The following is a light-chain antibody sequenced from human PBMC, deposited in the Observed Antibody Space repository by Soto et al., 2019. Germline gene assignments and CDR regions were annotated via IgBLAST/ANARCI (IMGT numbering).Light chain of an antibody. CDR3: QQSYRTPPIT. J-gene: IGKJ5*01. CDR2: AAS. V-gene: IGKV1-39*01. CDR1: QSISSY. Sequence: PITQSPPSLSASVGDRVTITCRASQSISSYLNWYPQKPGKAPKLLIYAASSLQSGVPSRFSGSGSGTDFTLTISSLQTEDFANYYCQQSYRTPPITFGQGTRLEIK.